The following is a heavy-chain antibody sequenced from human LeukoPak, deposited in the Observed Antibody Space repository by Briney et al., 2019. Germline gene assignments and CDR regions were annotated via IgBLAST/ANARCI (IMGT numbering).Heavy chain of an antibody. D-gene: IGHD2-2*02. V-gene: IGHV5-51*01. Sequence: GESLKISCKGSGYSFTSYWIGWVRQMPGKGLEWMGIIYPRDSDTRYSPSFQGQVTISADKSISTAYLHWSSLKASDTAMYYCARHPCPAAIDWFDPWGQGTLVTVSS. CDR2: IYPRDSDT. J-gene: IGHJ5*02. CDR3: ARHPCPAAIDWFDP. CDR1: GYSFTSYW.